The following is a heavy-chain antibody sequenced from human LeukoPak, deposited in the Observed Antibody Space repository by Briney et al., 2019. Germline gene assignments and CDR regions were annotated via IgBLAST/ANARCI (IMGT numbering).Heavy chain of an antibody. CDR1: GLTFSSHW. D-gene: IGHD5-18*01. CDR3: AKVESYSYGYFEY. J-gene: IGHJ4*02. V-gene: IGHV3-9*01. Sequence: GGSLRLSCAASGLTFSSHWMHWVRQAPGKGLEWVSGISWNGGGIDYADSVKGRFTISRDNAKNSLYLQMNSLRTEDTALYYCAKVESYSYGYFEYWGQGVLVTVSS. CDR2: ISWNGGGI.